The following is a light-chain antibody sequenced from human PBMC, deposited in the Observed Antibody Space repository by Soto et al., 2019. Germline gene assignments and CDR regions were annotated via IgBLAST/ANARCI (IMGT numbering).Light chain of an antibody. CDR3: SSYTSSSSLVV. J-gene: IGLJ2*01. V-gene: IGLV2-14*01. CDR1: SSDVGGYNY. CDR2: DVG. Sequence: QSALTQPASVSGSPGQSITISCTGTSSDVGGYNYVSWYQQHPGKAPKLMIYDVGNRPSGVSNRFSGSKSDNTASLTISGLQAEDEADYYCSSYTSSSSLVVFGGGTKLTVL.